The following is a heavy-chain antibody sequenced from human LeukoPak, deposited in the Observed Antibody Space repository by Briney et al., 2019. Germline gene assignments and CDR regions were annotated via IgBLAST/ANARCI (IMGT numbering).Heavy chain of an antibody. D-gene: IGHD7-27*01. CDR3: ARLTGWLPDY. J-gene: IGHJ4*02. Sequence: PGGSLRLSCAASGFTFDDSVMSWVRQAPGKGLEWVSGINWNGGSTGYADSVKGRFTISRDNSKNTLYLQMNSLRAEDTAVYYCARLTGWLPDYWGQGTLVTVSS. V-gene: IGHV3-20*04. CDR1: GFTFDDSV. CDR2: INWNGGST.